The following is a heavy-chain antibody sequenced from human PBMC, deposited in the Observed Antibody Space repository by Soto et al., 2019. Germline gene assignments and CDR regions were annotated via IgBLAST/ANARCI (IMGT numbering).Heavy chain of an antibody. V-gene: IGHV3-30*18. J-gene: IGHJ4*02. CDR3: AKGYHNFDY. Sequence: PGGSLRLSCAASGFTFSSYCMHWVRQAPGKGLEWVAVISYDGSNKYYADSVKGRFTISRDNSKNTLYLQMNSLRVEDTAVYYCAKGYHNFDYWGLGTLVTVSS. CDR2: ISYDGSNK. D-gene: IGHD2-2*01. CDR1: GFTFSSYC.